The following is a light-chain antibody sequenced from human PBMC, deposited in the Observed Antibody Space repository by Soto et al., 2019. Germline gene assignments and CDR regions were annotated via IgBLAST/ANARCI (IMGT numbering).Light chain of an antibody. Sequence: EIVLTQSPATLSLSPGERATLSCRASQSVGGYLAWYQQKPGQPPRLLIYDALTRAPGLPARFSGSGSGTDFPLTISRLEPEDFAVYYCQQRSDWLTFGGGTQVEVK. J-gene: IGKJ4*01. CDR3: QQRSDWLT. CDR1: QSVGGY. V-gene: IGKV3-11*01. CDR2: DAL.